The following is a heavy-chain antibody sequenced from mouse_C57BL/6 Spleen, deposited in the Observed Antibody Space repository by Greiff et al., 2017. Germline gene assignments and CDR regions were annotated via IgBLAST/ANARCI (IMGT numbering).Heavy chain of an antibody. J-gene: IGHJ4*01. Sequence: VQLQQSGAELVKPGASVKISCKASGYAFSSYWMNWVKQRPGKGLEWIGQIYPGDGDTNYNGKFKGKATLTADKSSSTADMQLSSLTSEDSAVYFCARSLYGSFYAMDYWGQGTSVTVSS. CDR2: IYPGDGDT. V-gene: IGHV1-80*01. D-gene: IGHD1-1*01. CDR1: GYAFSSYW. CDR3: ARSLYGSFYAMDY.